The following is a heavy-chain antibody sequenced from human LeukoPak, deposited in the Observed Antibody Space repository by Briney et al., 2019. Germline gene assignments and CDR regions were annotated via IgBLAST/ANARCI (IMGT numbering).Heavy chain of an antibody. J-gene: IGHJ5*02. CDR3: VRDRGGAYSGDNLFDP. V-gene: IGHV3-48*03. CDR2: IIGSGSTT. Sequence: PGGSLRLSCAASGFTFSSYEMNWVRQAPGKGLEWLSYIIGSGSTTQYADSVRDRFTISRDNDKNAVYLRMNSLRADDTAIYYCVRDRGGAYSGDNLFDPWGQGTLVTVSS. D-gene: IGHD2-21*01. CDR1: GFTFSSYE.